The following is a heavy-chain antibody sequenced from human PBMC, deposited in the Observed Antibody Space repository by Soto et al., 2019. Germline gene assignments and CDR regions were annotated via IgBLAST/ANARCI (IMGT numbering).Heavy chain of an antibody. J-gene: IGHJ6*02. CDR3: ARLAALLCYYGMDV. V-gene: IGHV1-69*01. CDR1: GGTFSSYA. D-gene: IGHD2-21*01. Sequence: QVQLVQSGAEVKKPGSSVKVSCKASGGTFSSYAISWVRQAPGQGLEWMGGIIPIFGTANYAQKFQGRVTSTADEATSTAYMELSSLRAEDTAVYYCARLAALLCYYGMDVWGQGTTVTVSS. CDR2: IIPIFGTA.